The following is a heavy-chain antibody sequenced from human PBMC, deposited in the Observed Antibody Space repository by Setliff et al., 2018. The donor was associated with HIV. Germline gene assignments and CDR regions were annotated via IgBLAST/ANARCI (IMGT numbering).Heavy chain of an antibody. D-gene: IGHD3-10*01. CDR1: GGSITRTPYY. J-gene: IGHJ4*02. V-gene: IGHV4-39*01. Sequence: PSETLSLTCTVSGGSITRTPYYWGWIRQPPGKGLGWIGSIHHSGTAYDNPSLKSRVTISVDPSKNQILLRLSSVTAADTAVYYRARLSGGMVPNYWGQGTLVTVSS. CDR3: ARLSGGMVPNY. CDR2: IHHSGTA.